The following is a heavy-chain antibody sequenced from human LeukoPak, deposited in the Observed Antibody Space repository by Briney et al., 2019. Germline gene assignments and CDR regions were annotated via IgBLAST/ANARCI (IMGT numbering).Heavy chain of an antibody. V-gene: IGHV3-7*04. CDR1: GFTFSNYW. D-gene: IGHD5-18*01. CDR3: ARARRETVRGSEYGYNFDY. Sequence: GGSLRLSCAASGFTFSNYWMTWVRQAPGKGLEWVANLRQDGSGKHYVDSVKGRFTISRDNAGNSLYLQMSSLRAEDTAVYYCARARRETVRGSEYGYNFDYWGQGTLVTVSS. J-gene: IGHJ4*02. CDR2: LRQDGSGK.